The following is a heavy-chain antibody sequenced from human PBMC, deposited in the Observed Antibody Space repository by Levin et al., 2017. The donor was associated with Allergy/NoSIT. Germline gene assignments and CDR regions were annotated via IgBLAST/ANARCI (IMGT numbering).Heavy chain of an antibody. Sequence: PGGSLRLSCAVSGDSITSNSWWCWVRQPPGKGLEWIGEIYHSGSSIYNPSLMSRVTVSVDKSRNQFSLKLTSVTAADTAVYYCARGHCSGGTCSLPLGTYYFDNWGQGTLVTVSS. CDR1: GDSITSNSW. D-gene: IGHD2-15*01. J-gene: IGHJ4*02. CDR3: ARGHCSGGTCSLPLGTYYFDN. V-gene: IGHV4-4*02. CDR2: IYHSGSS.